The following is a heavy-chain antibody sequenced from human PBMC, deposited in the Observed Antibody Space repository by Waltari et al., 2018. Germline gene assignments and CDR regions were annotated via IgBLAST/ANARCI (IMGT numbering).Heavy chain of an antibody. Sequence: QVQLQESGPGLVKPSETLSLTCAVSGYSISSGSYWGWIRQPPGKGLEGIGRIYHSGSTYYNPSLKSRFTISVDTSKNQCSLKRSSVTAADTAVYYCARQGDYYYGMDVWGQGTTVTVSS. V-gene: IGHV4-38-2*01. CDR1: GYSISSGSY. CDR3: ARQGDYYYGMDV. J-gene: IGHJ6*02. CDR2: IYHSGST.